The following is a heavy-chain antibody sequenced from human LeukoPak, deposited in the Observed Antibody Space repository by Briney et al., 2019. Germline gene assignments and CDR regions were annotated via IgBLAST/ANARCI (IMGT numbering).Heavy chain of an antibody. D-gene: IGHD3-16*01. CDR2: MSYDGSNK. CDR3: AKDRDYDYVWGSYSY. CDR1: GFTFNSYA. Sequence: GGSLSLSCAASGFTFNSYAMHWVRQAPGKGLEWVAVMSYDGSNKYYADSVKGRFTISRDNSKNTLYLQMNSLRAEDTAVYYCAKDRDYDYVWGSYSYWGQGTLVTVSS. V-gene: IGHV3-30*04. J-gene: IGHJ4*02.